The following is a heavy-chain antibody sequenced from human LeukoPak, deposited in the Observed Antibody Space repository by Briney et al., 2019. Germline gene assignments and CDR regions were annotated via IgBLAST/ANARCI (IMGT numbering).Heavy chain of an antibody. CDR2: MNPNSGNT. Sequence: ASVKVPCKASGYTFTSYDINWVRQATGQGLEWMGWMNPNSGNTGYAQKFQGRVTMTRNTSISTAYMELSSLRSEDTAVYYCARGNYDYIWGSYRYTGLRYWGQGTLVTVSS. CDR1: GYTFTSYD. D-gene: IGHD3-16*02. CDR3: ARGNYDYIWGSYRYTGLRY. V-gene: IGHV1-8*01. J-gene: IGHJ4*02.